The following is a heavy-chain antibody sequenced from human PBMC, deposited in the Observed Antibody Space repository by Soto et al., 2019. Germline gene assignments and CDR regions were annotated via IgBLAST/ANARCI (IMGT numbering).Heavy chain of an antibody. D-gene: IGHD3-3*01. V-gene: IGHV3-23*01. Sequence: EVQLLESGGGLVQPGGSLRLSCAASGFTFSSYAMSWVRLAPGKGLEWVSAISGSGGSTYYADSVKGRFTISRDNSKNTLYLEMNSLRAEDTAVYYCDRPITIFGVVNDAFDIWGQGTMVTVSS. CDR2: ISGSGGST. J-gene: IGHJ3*02. CDR1: GFTFSSYA. CDR3: DRPITIFGVVNDAFDI.